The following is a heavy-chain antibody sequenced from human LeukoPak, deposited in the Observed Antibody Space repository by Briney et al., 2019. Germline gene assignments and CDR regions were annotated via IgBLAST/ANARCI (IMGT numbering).Heavy chain of an antibody. Sequence: GGSLRLSCAASGFTVSGNYMSWVRQAPGKGLEWVSAISGSGGSTYYADSVKGRFTISRDNSKNTLYLQMNSLRAEDTAVYYCAKDLRKSGYGYDYWGQGTLVTVSS. V-gene: IGHV3-23*01. CDR1: GFTVSGNY. CDR3: AKDLRKSGYGYDY. D-gene: IGHD5-12*01. CDR2: ISGSGGST. J-gene: IGHJ4*02.